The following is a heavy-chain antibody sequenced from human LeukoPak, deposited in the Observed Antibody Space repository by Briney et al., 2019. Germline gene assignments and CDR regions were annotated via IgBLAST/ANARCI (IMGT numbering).Heavy chain of an antibody. CDR1: GFTFSSYG. CDR3: ARDSVPAAKAVGYYYYYMDV. J-gene: IGHJ6*03. Sequence: GGSLRLSCAASGFTFSSYGMHWVRQAPGKGLEWVAVIWYDGSNKYYADSVKGRFTISRDNSKNTLYLQMNSLRAEDTAVYYCARDSVPAAKAVGYYYYYMDVSGKGTTVTVSS. V-gene: IGHV3-33*01. CDR2: IWYDGSNK. D-gene: IGHD2-2*01.